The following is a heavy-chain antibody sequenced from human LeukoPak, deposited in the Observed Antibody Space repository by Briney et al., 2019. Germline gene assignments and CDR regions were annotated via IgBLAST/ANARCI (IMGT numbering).Heavy chain of an antibody. CDR3: ASYTSGWYEPFDY. CDR2: IFHSGST. J-gene: IGHJ4*02. CDR1: GASISSHY. Sequence: SETLSLTCTVSGASISSHYWSWIRQPPGKGLEWMGYIFHSGSTNSNPSLKSRVIISLDTSKNQFSLKLSSVTAADTAVYYCASYTSGWYEPFDYWGQGILVTVSS. V-gene: IGHV4-59*11. D-gene: IGHD6-19*01.